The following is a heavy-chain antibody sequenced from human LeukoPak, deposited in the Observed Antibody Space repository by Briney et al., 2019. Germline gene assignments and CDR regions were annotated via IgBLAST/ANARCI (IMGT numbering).Heavy chain of an antibody. D-gene: IGHD1-14*01. CDR3: ARILLGFHLTGTGNRGTMDV. Sequence: ASVKVSCKASGYTFTGYYIHWVRQAPGQGLEWMGWINPNSGGTNYAQKFQGRVTMTRDTSISTAYMELSRLRSDDTAVYYCARILLGFHLTGTGNRGTMDVWGKGTTVTVSS. CDR1: GYTFTGYY. CDR2: INPNSGGT. J-gene: IGHJ6*04. V-gene: IGHV1-2*02.